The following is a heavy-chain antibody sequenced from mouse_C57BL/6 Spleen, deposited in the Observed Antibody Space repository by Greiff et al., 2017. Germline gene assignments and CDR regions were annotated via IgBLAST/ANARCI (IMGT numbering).Heavy chain of an antibody. V-gene: IGHV1-15*01. CDR3: TRGYSSFAY. J-gene: IGHJ3*01. CDR2: IDPETGGT. CDR1: GYTFTDYE. Sequence: VQLQQSGAELVRPGASVTLSCKASGYTFTDYEMHWVKQTPVHGLEWIGAIDPETGGTAYNQKFKGKAKLTADKSSRTAYLELRSLTSEDSAVYYCTRGYSSFAYWGQGTLVTVSA. D-gene: IGHD2-3*01.